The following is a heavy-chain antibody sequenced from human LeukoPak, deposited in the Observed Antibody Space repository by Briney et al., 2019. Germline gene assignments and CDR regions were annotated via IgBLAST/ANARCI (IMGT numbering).Heavy chain of an antibody. CDR2: INPNSGGT. J-gene: IGHJ6*02. CDR1: GYTSTGYY. Sequence: ASVKVSCKASGYTSTGYYMHWVRQAPGQGLEWMGWINPNSGGTNYAQKFQGRVTMTRDTSISTAYMELSRLRSDDTAVYYCARDYNGSGYYGMDVWGQGTTVTVSS. D-gene: IGHD3-10*01. V-gene: IGHV1-2*02. CDR3: ARDYNGSGYYGMDV.